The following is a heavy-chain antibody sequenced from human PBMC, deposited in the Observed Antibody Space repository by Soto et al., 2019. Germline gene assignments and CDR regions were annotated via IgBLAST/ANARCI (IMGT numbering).Heavy chain of an antibody. Sequence: QLVQSGAEVKKPGSSVKVSCKASGGDCLSYTISWLRQAPGQGPEWMGTIIPILDVAKNAQKFQGRVAIPADQSTSTVYMEVRSLRSDDTAVYDCAQMCFVELWPGMDVWGQGTTITVSS. CDR1: GGDCLSYT. CDR2: IIPILDVA. V-gene: IGHV1-69*02. CDR3: AQMCFVELWPGMDV. D-gene: IGHD3-16*01. J-gene: IGHJ6*02.